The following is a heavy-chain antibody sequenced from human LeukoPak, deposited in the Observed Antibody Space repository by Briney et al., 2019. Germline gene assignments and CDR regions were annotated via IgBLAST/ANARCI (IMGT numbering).Heavy chain of an antibody. CDR2: IYPSGST. CDR3: ARDPPRGYGLDV. V-gene: IGHV4-4*02. CDR1: GGSISNSNW. Sequence: SENLSLTCTVSGGSISNSNWWSWVRQTPGKGLEWIGEIYPSGSTNYNPSLKSRVTISVDKSKNQYSLNLSSVTAADTAVYYCARDPPRGYGLDVWGPGITVTVS. J-gene: IGHJ6*02.